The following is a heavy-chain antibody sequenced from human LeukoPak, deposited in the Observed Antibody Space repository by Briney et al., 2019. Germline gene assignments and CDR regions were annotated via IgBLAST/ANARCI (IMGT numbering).Heavy chain of an antibody. Sequence: SETLSLTCSDSGGSLSTYYWSWIRQSPGKGLEWIGYIYHNGGTNYNPSFKSRVTISVDTSKNQFSLRLMSVTAADTAIYYCARHSYTPFDYWGQGSLVTVSS. V-gene: IGHV4-59*08. CDR2: IYHNGGT. CDR1: GGSLSTYY. D-gene: IGHD2-2*02. CDR3: ARHSYTPFDY. J-gene: IGHJ4*02.